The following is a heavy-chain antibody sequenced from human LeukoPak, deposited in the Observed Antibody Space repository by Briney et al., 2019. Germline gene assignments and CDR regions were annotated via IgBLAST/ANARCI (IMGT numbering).Heavy chain of an antibody. Sequence: GGSLRLSCAASGFTFSDHYMSWIRQAPGKGLEWVSYISSSGSTIYYADSVKGRFTISRDNAKNSLYLQMNSLRAEDTAVYYCARAKRGSCCNFDYWGQGTLVTVSS. J-gene: IGHJ4*02. CDR3: ARAKRGSCCNFDY. D-gene: IGHD2-15*01. CDR1: GFTFSDHY. CDR2: ISSSGSTI. V-gene: IGHV3-11*01.